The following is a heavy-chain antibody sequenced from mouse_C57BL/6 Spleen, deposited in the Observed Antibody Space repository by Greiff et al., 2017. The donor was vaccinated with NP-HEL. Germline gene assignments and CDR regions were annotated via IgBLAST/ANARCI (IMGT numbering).Heavy chain of an antibody. CDR3: TRVGFYSNYPYYYAMDD. CDR2: IDPETGGT. V-gene: IGHV1-15*01. Sequence: VKLMESGAELVRPGASVTLSCKASGYTFTDYEMHWVKQTPVHGLEWIGAIDPETGGTAYNQKFKGKAILTADKSSSTAYMELRSLTSEDSAVYYCTRVGFYSNYPYYYAMDDWGQGTSVTVSS. D-gene: IGHD2-5*01. CDR1: GYTFTDYE. J-gene: IGHJ4*01.